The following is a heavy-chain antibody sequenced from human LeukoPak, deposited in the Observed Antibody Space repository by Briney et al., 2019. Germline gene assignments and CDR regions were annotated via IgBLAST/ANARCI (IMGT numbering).Heavy chain of an antibody. V-gene: IGHV3-23*01. Sequence: GGSLRLSCAASGFTFSSYAMSWVRQAPGKGLEWVSAISGSGGSTYYADSVKGRFTISRDNSKNTLYLQMNSLRAEDTAVYYCAKVMGNYYGSGPQGAFDIWGQGTMVTVSS. CDR2: ISGSGGST. CDR1: GFTFSSYA. CDR3: AKVMGNYYGSGPQGAFDI. J-gene: IGHJ3*02. D-gene: IGHD3-10*01.